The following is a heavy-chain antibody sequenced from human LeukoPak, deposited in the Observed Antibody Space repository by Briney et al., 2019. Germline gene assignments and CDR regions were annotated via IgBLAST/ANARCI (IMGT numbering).Heavy chain of an antibody. CDR3: AKTPIQYYFDY. CDR1: GFTFSSYE. V-gene: IGHV3-48*03. J-gene: IGHJ4*02. Sequence: AGGSLRLSCAVSGFTFSSYEMNWVRQAPGEGLEWVSYISGRGSSIYYADSVKGRFTTSRDNPKNSLYLQMNSLRAEDTAVYYCAKTPIQYYFDYWGQGTLVTVSS. D-gene: IGHD2-2*02. CDR2: ISGRGSSI.